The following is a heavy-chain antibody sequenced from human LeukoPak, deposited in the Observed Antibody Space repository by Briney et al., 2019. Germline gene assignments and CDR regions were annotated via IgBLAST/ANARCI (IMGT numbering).Heavy chain of an antibody. CDR2: IYHSGST. Sequence: SETLSLTCTVSGYSISSGYYWGWIRQPPGKGLEWIGSIYHSGSTYYNPSLKSRVTISVDTSKNQFSQKLSSVTAADTAVYYCARDRSSGYYPFFDYWGQGTLVTVSS. V-gene: IGHV4-38-2*02. D-gene: IGHD3-22*01. CDR1: GYSISSGYY. CDR3: ARDRSSGYYPFFDY. J-gene: IGHJ4*02.